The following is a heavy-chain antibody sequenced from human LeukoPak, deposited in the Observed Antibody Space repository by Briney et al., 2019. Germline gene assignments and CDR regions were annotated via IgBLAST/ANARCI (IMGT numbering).Heavy chain of an antibody. V-gene: IGHV3-30*02. CDR1: GFTFSSYG. CDR3: AKGLRFFDAFDI. CDR2: IRYDGSNK. D-gene: IGHD3-3*01. Sequence: PGGSLRLSCAASGFTFSSYGMHWVRQAPGKGLGWVAFIRYDGSNKYYADSVKGRFTISRENSKNTLYLQMNSLRAEDTAVYYCAKGLRFFDAFDIWGQGTMVTVSS. J-gene: IGHJ3*02.